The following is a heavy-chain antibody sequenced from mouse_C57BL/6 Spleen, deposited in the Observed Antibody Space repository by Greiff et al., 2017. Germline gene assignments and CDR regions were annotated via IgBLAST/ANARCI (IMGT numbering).Heavy chain of an antibody. D-gene: IGHD4-1*01. V-gene: IGHV2-2*01. J-gene: IGHJ3*01. CDR2: IWSGGST. CDR1: GFSLTSYG. CDR3: ARNGGNWDEGFAY. Sequence: VKLVESGPGLVQPSQSLSITCTVSGFSLTSYGVHWVRQSPGKGLEWLGVIWSGGSTDYNAAFISRLSISKDNSKSQVFFKMNSLQADDTAIYYCARNGGNWDEGFAYWGQGTLVTVSA.